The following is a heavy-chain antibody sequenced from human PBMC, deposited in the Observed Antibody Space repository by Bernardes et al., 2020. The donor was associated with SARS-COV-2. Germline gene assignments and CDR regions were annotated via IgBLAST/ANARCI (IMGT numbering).Heavy chain of an antibody. CDR3: ARGEPPDYYGSGSPFDY. Sequence: GGSLKISCRDSGYMFSSYWIAWVRQMPGKGLEWMGIIYPGDSDTRYSPSFQGQVTISTDKSIRTTYLQWSSLKASDTAMYYCARGEPPDYYGSGSPFDYWGQGTLVIVSS. D-gene: IGHD3-10*01. J-gene: IGHJ4*02. CDR2: IYPGDSDT. V-gene: IGHV5-51*01. CDR1: GYMFSSYW.